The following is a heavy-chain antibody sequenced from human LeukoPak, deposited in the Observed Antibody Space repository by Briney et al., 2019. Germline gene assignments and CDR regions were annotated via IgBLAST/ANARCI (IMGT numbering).Heavy chain of an antibody. D-gene: IGHD6-13*01. CDR2: IKQDGTEK. CDR3: ARDFSSTWPKYFDY. J-gene: IGHJ4*02. Sequence: PGGSLRLSCAASGFTFSSYWMSWDRQAPGKGLEWVANIKQDGTEKYYVDSVRGRFTISRDNAKNSLYLQMNSLRAEDTAVYYCARDFSSTWPKYFDYWGQGTLVTVSS. V-gene: IGHV3-7*05. CDR1: GFTFSSYW.